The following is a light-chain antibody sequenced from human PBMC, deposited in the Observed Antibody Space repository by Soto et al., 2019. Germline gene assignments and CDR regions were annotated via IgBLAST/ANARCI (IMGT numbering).Light chain of an antibody. CDR2: TTD. CDR3: AAWDDSLKGVV. Sequence: QLVLTQPSSASGTPGQRVTISCSGSSSNIGSNTVNWYRQLPGTAPKVLIYTTDQRPSGVPDRFSGSKSGTSASLAVSGLQSDDEADYYCAAWDDSLKGVVFGGGTKVTVL. J-gene: IGLJ2*01. CDR1: SSNIGSNT. V-gene: IGLV1-44*01.